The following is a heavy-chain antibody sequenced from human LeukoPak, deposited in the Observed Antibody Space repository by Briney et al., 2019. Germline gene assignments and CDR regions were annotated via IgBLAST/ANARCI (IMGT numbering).Heavy chain of an antibody. CDR2: ISDSGGST. D-gene: IGHD3-3*01. CDR3: ARDGITIFGVVIPPGANWFDP. J-gene: IGHJ5*02. CDR1: GVTFSSYA. V-gene: IGHV3-23*01. Sequence: PGGSLRLSCAASGVTFSSYAMSWVRQAPGKGLEWVSAISDSGGSTYHADSVKGRFTISRDNAKNSLYLQMNSLRAEDTAVYYCARDGITIFGVVIPPGANWFDPWGQGTLVTVSS.